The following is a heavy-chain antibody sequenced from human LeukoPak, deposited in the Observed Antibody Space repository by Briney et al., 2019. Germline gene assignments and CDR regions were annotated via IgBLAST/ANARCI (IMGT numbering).Heavy chain of an antibody. CDR2: INGDGSST. D-gene: IGHD3-10*01. CDR1: GFTFSSYW. V-gene: IGHV3-74*01. CDR3: ARGGRFGDLSSSL. Sequence: HPGRSLRLSCAASGFTFSSYWMHWVRQAPGKGLAWVSRINGDGSSTTYADSVKGRFTIFRDNAKNTLYLQMNSLRAEDTAVFYCARGGRFGDLSSSLWGQGTLVTVSS. J-gene: IGHJ4*02.